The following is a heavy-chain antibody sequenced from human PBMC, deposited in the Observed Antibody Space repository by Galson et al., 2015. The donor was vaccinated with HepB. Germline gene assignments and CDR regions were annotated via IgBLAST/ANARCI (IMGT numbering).Heavy chain of an antibody. D-gene: IGHD6-6*01. V-gene: IGHV3-23*01. CDR1: GFTFGHYA. Sequence: SLRLSCAASGFTFGHYAMSWVRQAPGKGLEWISGISGSGGGTYNADSLRGRFSISRDNSKSTLFLEMYSLRAEDTAIYYCAKDFPPVDLAARPYYFDYWGQGILVTVSS. CDR3: AKDFPPVDLAARPYYFDY. CDR2: ISGSGGGT. J-gene: IGHJ4*02.